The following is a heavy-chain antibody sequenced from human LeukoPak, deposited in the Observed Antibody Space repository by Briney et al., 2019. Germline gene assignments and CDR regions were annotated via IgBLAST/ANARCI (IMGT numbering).Heavy chain of an antibody. CDR3: AKDLRSLRSATDPHYFGS. V-gene: IGHV3-23*01. Sequence: PGGSLRLSCAASGFTFSSYAMSWVRQAPGKGLEWVSAISGSGASTNYADSVKGRFAISRDNSKTTMYLQMNSLRAEDTAVYFCAKDLRSLRSATDPHYFGSWGQGTLVTVSS. J-gene: IGHJ4*02. D-gene: IGHD6-13*01. CDR1: GFTFSSYA. CDR2: ISGSGAST.